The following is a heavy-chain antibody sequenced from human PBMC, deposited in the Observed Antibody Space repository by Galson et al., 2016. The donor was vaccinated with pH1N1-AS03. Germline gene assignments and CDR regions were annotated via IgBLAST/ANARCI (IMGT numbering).Heavy chain of an antibody. CDR3: ASAGYHTPGYHY. D-gene: IGHD3-16*02. CDR1: GGSISSSSYY. CDR2: VHYSGTT. J-gene: IGHJ4*02. Sequence: SETLSPTCTVSGGSISSSSYYWGWIRQPPGKGLEWIGEVHYSGTTSYNPSLNSRVTMSIDKSNNQFSLNLGSVTAADTAVYFCASAGYHTPGYHYWGQGALVTVSS. V-gene: IGHV4-39*07.